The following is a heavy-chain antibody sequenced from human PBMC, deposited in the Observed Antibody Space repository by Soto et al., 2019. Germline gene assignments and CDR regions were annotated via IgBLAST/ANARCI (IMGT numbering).Heavy chain of an antibody. Sequence: SETLSLTCTVSGGSISSYYWSWIRQPPGKGLEWIGYIYYSGSTNYNPSLKSRVTISVDTSKNQFSLKLSSVTAADTAVYYCTVNFDYWGQGTLVTVSS. J-gene: IGHJ4*02. CDR3: TVNFDY. V-gene: IGHV4-59*01. CDR1: GGSISSYY. CDR2: IYYSGST.